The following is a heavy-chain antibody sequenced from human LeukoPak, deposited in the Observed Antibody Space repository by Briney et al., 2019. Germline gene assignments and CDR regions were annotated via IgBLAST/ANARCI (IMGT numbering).Heavy chain of an antibody. D-gene: IGHD2-2*01. V-gene: IGHV3-23*01. Sequence: SGGSLRLSCAASGFTFSSYAMSWVRQAPGKGLEWVSVISDSGGGTYYEDSVKGRFTISRDNSKNTLYLQINSLRVEDTAVYYCAKGDIVVVPAAVNWGQGTLVTVSS. CDR2: ISDSGGGT. CDR3: AKGDIVVVPAAVN. CDR1: GFTFSSYA. J-gene: IGHJ4*02.